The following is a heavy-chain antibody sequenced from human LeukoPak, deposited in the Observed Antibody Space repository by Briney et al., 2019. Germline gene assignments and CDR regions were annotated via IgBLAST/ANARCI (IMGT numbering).Heavy chain of an antibody. CDR3: AKKRVITTPDAIDWYFDL. D-gene: IGHD3-10*01. J-gene: IGHJ2*01. Sequence: PGGSLRLSCAASGFTFSSYSMNWVRQAPGKGLEWVSYISSSSSTIYYADSVKGRFTISRDNSENTLFLQMNSLGAEDTAVYYCAKKRVITTPDAIDWYFDLWGRGTLVTVSS. V-gene: IGHV3-48*01. CDR2: ISSSSSTI. CDR1: GFTFSSYS.